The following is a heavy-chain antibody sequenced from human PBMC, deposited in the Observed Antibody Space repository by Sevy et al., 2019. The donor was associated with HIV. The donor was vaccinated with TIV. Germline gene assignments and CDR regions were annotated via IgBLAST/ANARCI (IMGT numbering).Heavy chain of an antibody. Sequence: ASVKVSCKASGYIFTDYYRHWVRQAPGQGLEWMAWINSDSGVTHYAQRFQGEVTVTRDTSLSTAYLELSRLRSNDTAIYFCARLTTKPTSDLYGMDVWGQGTTVTVSS. CDR1: GYIFTDYY. CDR3: ARLTTKPTSDLYGMDV. CDR2: INSDSGVT. D-gene: IGHD4-17*01. V-gene: IGHV1-2*02. J-gene: IGHJ6*02.